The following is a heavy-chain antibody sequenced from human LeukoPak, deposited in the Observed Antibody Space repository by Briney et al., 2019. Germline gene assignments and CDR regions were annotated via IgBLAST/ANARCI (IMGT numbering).Heavy chain of an antibody. CDR1: GGSFSGYY. CDR3: ARVPHYDFWSGYSLLGIDY. Sequence: SETLSLTCAVYGGSFSGYYWSWIRQPPGKGLEWIGEINHSGSTNCNPSLKSRVTISVDTSKNQFSLKLSSVTAADTAVYYCARVPHYDFWSGYSLLGIDYWGQGTLVTVSS. J-gene: IGHJ4*02. CDR2: INHSGST. V-gene: IGHV4-34*01. D-gene: IGHD3-3*01.